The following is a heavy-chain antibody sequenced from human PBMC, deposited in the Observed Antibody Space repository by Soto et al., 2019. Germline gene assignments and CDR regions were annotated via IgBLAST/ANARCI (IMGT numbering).Heavy chain of an antibody. V-gene: IGHV4-59*03. Sequence: PEETLSLTCAVYGGSFSGYYWSWIRQAPGKGLEWIGYIFYRGSTNYNPSLKSRVTISQDTSKNQFSLKLSSVTAADTAGNYCVGHPGRGELGYAFD. CDR1: GGSFSGYY. D-gene: IGHD3-10*01. CDR3: VGHPGRGELGYAFD. J-gene: IGHJ3*02. CDR2: IFYRGST.